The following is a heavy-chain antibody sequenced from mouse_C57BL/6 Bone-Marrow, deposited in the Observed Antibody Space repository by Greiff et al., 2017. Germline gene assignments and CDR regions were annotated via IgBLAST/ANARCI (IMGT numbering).Heavy chain of an antibody. D-gene: IGHD1-1*01. CDR3: AGGGTSVVATGEYFDY. CDR1: GFNIKDYY. V-gene: IGHV14-2*01. J-gene: IGHJ2*01. Sequence: VQLQQSGAELVKPGASVKLSCTASGFNIKDYYMHWVKQRTEQGLEWIGRIDPEDGETKYAPKFQGKATITADTSSNTAYLQLSSLTSEDTAVFYCAGGGTSVVATGEYFDYWGQGTTLTVSS. CDR2: IDPEDGET.